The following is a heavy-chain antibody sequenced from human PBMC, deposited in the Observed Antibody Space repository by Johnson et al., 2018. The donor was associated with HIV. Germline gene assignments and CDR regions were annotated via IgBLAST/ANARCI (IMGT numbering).Heavy chain of an antibody. CDR3: ARVAADSSGYYRDAFDI. Sequence: QVQLVESGGGVVQPGRSRRLSCAASGFTFSSYGMHWVRQAPGKGLEWVAVIWYDGSKKYYVDSVKGRFTISSDNSKNTLYLHMNSLRAGDTAVYYCARVAADSSGYYRDAFDIWGQGTMVTVSS. D-gene: IGHD3-22*01. CDR1: GFTFSSYG. CDR2: IWYDGSKK. J-gene: IGHJ3*02. V-gene: IGHV3-33*01.